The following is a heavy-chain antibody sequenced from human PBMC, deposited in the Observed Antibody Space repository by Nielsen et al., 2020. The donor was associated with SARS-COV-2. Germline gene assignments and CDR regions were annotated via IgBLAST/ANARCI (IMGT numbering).Heavy chain of an antibody. CDR1: GGSISSYY. V-gene: IGHV4-59*08. J-gene: IGHJ3*02. Sequence: SETLSLTCTVSGGSISSYYWSWIRQPPGKGLEWIGYIYYSGSTNYNPSLKSRVTISVDTSKNQFSLKLSSVTAADTAVYYCARHSSTSWLDGGNDAFDIWGQGTMVTVSS. CDR3: ARHSSTSWLDGGNDAFDI. CDR2: IYYSGST. D-gene: IGHD2-2*01.